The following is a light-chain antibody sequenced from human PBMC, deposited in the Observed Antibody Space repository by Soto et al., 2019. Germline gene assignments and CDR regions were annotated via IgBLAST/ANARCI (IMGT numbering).Light chain of an antibody. CDR3: CSKRSSVNCV. CDR1: SSDVGSYDY. V-gene: IGLV2-11*01. Sequence: QSALIQPPSVSGSPGQSVTISCTGTSSDVGSYDYVSWYQQHPGTVPKPMIYNVNTQPSGVPHRFSGSKSGNTASMTISGLQAEDEADYQCCSKRSSVNCVFGTGTKVTVL. J-gene: IGLJ1*01. CDR2: NVN.